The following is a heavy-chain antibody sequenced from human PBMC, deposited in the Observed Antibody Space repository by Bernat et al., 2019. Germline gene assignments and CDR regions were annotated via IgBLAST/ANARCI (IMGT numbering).Heavy chain of an antibody. D-gene: IGHD6-19*01. CDR1: GFTFSSYS. CDR2: ISSSSSTI. V-gene: IGHV3-48*02. J-gene: IGHJ3*02. Sequence: EVQLVESGGGLVQPGGSLRLSCAASGFTFSSYSMNWVRQAPGKGLEWVSYISSSSSTIYYADSVKGRFTISRDNAKNSLYLQMNSLRDEDTAVYYCARMGLTNQWLDAHDAFDIWGQGTMVTVSS. CDR3: ARMGLTNQWLDAHDAFDI.